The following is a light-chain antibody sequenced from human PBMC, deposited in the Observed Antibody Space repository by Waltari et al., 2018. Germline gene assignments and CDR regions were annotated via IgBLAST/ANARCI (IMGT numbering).Light chain of an antibody. CDR1: QDIKNN. V-gene: IGKV1-9*01. Sequence: DIQMSQSPSSLYPSLGDRVTITRQASQDIKNNLAWYQQKPGKTPKLVMCKASTLQSWVRSSFNGSGSVTKFTLSISSLQPEDLPTYYVHHGCGSTYRFGLGTKVEIK. J-gene: IGKJ2*03. CDR3: HHGCGSTYR. CDR2: KAS.